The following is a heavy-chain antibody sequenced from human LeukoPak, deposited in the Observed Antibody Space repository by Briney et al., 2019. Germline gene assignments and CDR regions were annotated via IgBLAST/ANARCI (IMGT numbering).Heavy chain of an antibody. CDR1: GFTFSDYY. CDR3: AKATRESSGWSGDYYYGMDV. CDR2: ITSSGSTI. D-gene: IGHD6-19*01. Sequence: TGGSLRLSCAASGFTFSDYYMNWIRQAPGKGLEWVSYITSSGSTIYYADSVKGRFTISRDNSKNTLYLQMNSLRAEDTAVYYCAKATRESSGWSGDYYYGMDVWGQGTTVTVSS. J-gene: IGHJ6*02. V-gene: IGHV3-11*04.